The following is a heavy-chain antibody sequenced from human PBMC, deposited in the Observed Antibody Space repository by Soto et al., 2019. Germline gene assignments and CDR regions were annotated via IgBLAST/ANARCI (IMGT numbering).Heavy chain of an antibody. CDR1: GGSFSGYY. D-gene: IGHD2-21*02. J-gene: IGHJ6*02. CDR3: ARDLWGYCGTDCYPLDV. V-gene: IGHV4-59*01. CDR2: MYNTGST. Sequence: PSETLSLTCAVYGGSFSGYYWSWIRQPPGKGLEWIGYMYNTGSTVYNPSFKSRVTISVDTSKNQFSLKLNSVTAADTAVYYCARDLWGYCGTDCYPLDVWGQGTTVT.